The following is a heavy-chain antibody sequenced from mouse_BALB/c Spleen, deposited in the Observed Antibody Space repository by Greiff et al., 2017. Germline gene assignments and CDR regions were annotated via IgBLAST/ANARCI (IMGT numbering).Heavy chain of an antibody. J-gene: IGHJ2*01. CDR1: GFAFSSYA. D-gene: IGHD2-3*01. Sequence: EVKVVESGGGLVKPGGSLKLSCAASGFAFSSYAMSWVRQTPEKRLEWVASISSGGSTYYPDSVKGRFTISRDNARNILYLQMSSLRSEDTAMYYCARGLYDGYYVGYWGQGTTLTVSS. CDR2: ISSGGST. V-gene: IGHV5-6-5*01. CDR3: ARGLYDGYYVGY.